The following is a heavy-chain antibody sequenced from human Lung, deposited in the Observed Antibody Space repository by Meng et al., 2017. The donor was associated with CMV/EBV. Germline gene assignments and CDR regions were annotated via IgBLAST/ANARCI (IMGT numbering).Heavy chain of an antibody. CDR3: ARVAAAGRGMDV. J-gene: IGHJ6*02. CDR2: INQNGSQK. D-gene: IGHD6-13*01. V-gene: IGHV3-7*04. Sequence: GESLKISCAASGCTFSSHWMTWVRQAPGKGMERVDNINQNGSQKNYVDSVKGRFTISRDNAKNSLFLQMNSLGAEDTAVYYCARVAAAGRGMDVWGQGTTVTVSS. CDR1: GCTFSSHW.